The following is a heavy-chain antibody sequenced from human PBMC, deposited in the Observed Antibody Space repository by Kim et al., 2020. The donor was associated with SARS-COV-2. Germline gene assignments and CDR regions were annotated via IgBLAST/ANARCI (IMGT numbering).Heavy chain of an antibody. CDR3: AKLSPPLDLRIIPPALALDEVALAMDV. CDR2: ISFDGNNK. V-gene: IGHV3-30*18. J-gene: IGHJ6*02. CDR1: GFTFSNYA. Sequence: GGSLRLSCAASGFTFSNYAMHWVRQAPGKGLEWVAVISFDGNNKYYQDSVKGRFTISRDNSKNTLSLQMNSLRVEDTAVYFCAKLSPPLDLRIIPPALALDEVALAMDVWGPGTKVIVSS. D-gene: IGHD3-3*01.